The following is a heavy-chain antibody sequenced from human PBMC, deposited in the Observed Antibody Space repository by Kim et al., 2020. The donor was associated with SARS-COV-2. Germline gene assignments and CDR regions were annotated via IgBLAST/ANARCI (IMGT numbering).Heavy chain of an antibody. CDR3: ARDRSSSWYKGYYYYYYGMDV. CDR1: GFTFSSYS. Sequence: GGSLRLSCAASGFTFSSYSMNWVRQAPGKGLEWVSYISSSSSTIYYADSVKGRFTISRDNAKNSLYLQMNSLRDEDTAVYYCARDRSSSWYKGYYYYYYGMDVWGQGTTVTVSS. V-gene: IGHV3-48*02. CDR2: ISSSSSTI. J-gene: IGHJ6*02. D-gene: IGHD6-13*01.